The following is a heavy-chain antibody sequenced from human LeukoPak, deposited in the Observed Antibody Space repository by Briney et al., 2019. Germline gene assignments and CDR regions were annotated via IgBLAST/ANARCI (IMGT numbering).Heavy chain of an antibody. CDR1: GFTFSSYE. J-gene: IGHJ4*02. CDR2: ISSSGSTT. V-gene: IGHV3-48*03. Sequence: PGGSLRLSCVASGFTFSSYEMNWVRQAPGKGLEWVSYISSSGSTTFYADSVKGRFTISRDNAKNSLYLQMNSLRVEDTAVYYCTRDEEGASGEFDYWGQGALVTVSS. CDR3: TRDEEGASGEFDY. D-gene: IGHD1-26*01.